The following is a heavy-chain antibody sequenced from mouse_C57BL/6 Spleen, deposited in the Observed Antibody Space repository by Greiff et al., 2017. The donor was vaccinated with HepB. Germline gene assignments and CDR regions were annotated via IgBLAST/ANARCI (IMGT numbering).Heavy chain of an antibody. CDR3: ARRGGNYNYYAMDY. Sequence: VQLQESGPGLVQPSQRLSITCTVSGFSLTSYGVHWVRQSPGKGLEWLGVIWSGGSTDYNAAFISRLSISKDNSKSQVFFKMNSLQADDTAIYYCARRGGNYNYYAMDYWGQGTSVTVSS. CDR1: GFSLTSYG. CDR2: IWSGGST. V-gene: IGHV2-2*01. J-gene: IGHJ4*01. D-gene: IGHD2-1*01.